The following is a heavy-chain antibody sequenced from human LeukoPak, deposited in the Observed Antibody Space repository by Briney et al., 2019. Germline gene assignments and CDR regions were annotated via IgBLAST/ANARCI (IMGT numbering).Heavy chain of an antibody. J-gene: IGHJ4*02. Sequence: GGSLRLSCAASGFTFSSYSMNWVRQAPGKGLEWVSYISSSSSTYYADSVKGRFTISRDNAKNSLYLQMNSLRAEDTAVYYCARAPSGYDSQIGYWGQGTLVTVSS. V-gene: IGHV3-48*04. CDR3: ARAPSGYDSQIGY. CDR1: GFTFSSYS. D-gene: IGHD3-22*01. CDR2: ISSSSST.